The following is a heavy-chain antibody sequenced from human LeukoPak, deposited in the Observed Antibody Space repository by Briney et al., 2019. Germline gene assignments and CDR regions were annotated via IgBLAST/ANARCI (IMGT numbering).Heavy chain of an antibody. CDR3: ARRDTAMVYAFDI. Sequence: PGRSLRLSCAASGFTFSSYGMHWVRQAPGKGLEWVAVIWYDGSNKYYADSVKGRFTISRDNSKNTLYLQMNSLRAEETAVYYCARRDTAMVYAFDIWGQGTKVTVSS. V-gene: IGHV3-33*01. D-gene: IGHD5-18*01. CDR2: IWYDGSNK. J-gene: IGHJ3*02. CDR1: GFTFSSYG.